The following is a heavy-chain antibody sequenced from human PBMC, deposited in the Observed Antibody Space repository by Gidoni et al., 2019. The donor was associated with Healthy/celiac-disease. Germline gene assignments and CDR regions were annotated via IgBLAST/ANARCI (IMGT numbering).Heavy chain of an antibody. Sequence: QVQLQESGPGLVKPSETLSLTCTVSGGSISSYYWSWIRQPPGKGLVWIGYIYYSGSTNYNPSLKSRVTISVDTSKNQFSLKLSSVTAADTAVYYCAGPSRPYYYGMDVWGQGTTVTVSS. CDR1: GGSISSYY. V-gene: IGHV4-59*08. J-gene: IGHJ6*02. CDR2: IYYSGST. CDR3: AGPSRPYYYGMDV.